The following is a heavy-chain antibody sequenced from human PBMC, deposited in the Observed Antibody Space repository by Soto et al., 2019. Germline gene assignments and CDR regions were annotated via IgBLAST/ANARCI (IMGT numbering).Heavy chain of an antibody. J-gene: IGHJ6*02. D-gene: IGHD2-2*01. CDR2: IIPIFGIP. CDR1: GGTFSRYS. V-gene: IGHV1-69*13. CDR3: AREDRDRETGLVPAAIDGMDV. Sequence: SVKVSFKASGGTFSRYSITWVRQAPGHGLEWIGRIIPIFGIPTYAQKFQGRVTFTADESTSTAYMELSSLRSDDTAVYYCAREDRDRETGLVPAAIDGMDVWG.